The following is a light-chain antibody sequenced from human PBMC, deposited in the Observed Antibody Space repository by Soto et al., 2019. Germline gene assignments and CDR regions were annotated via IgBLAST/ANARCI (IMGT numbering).Light chain of an antibody. CDR1: SSDVGGYNY. V-gene: IGLV2-14*03. CDR2: DFN. CDR3: SSYRSSGTRV. Sequence: QSVLTQPASVAGSPGQSITISCTGTSSDVGGYNYVSWYQQQPGKDPKLMIYDFNSRPSGVSNRFSGSKSGNTASLTIAGLQAEDEADYYCSSYRSSGTRVFGAGTKLTVL. J-gene: IGLJ1*01.